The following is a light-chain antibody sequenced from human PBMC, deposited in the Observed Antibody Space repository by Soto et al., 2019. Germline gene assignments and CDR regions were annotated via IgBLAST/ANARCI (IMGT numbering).Light chain of an antibody. J-gene: IGKJ5*01. Sequence: EIVLTPSPGTLSLSPGERATLSCRASQSVRSDLAWYQQKPGQAPRLLIYDASRRATGIPARFSGSGSGTDFTLTISRLEPEDFAVYYCQQYGSSPITFGQGTRLEIK. CDR3: QQYGSSPIT. CDR2: DAS. V-gene: IGKV3-20*01. CDR1: QSVRSD.